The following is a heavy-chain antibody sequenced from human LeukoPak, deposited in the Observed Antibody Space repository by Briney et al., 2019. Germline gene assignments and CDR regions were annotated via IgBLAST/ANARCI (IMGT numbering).Heavy chain of an antibody. V-gene: IGHV3-23*01. CDR2: ISGSGGST. J-gene: IGHJ4*02. CDR3: AKSVWFGELVG. D-gene: IGHD3-10*01. CDR1: GFTSSSYA. Sequence: GGSLRLSCAASGFTSSSYAMSWVRQAPGKGLEWVSAISGSGGSTYYADSVKGRFTISRDNSKNTLYLQMNSLRAEDTAVYYCAKSVWFGELVGWGQGTLVTVSS.